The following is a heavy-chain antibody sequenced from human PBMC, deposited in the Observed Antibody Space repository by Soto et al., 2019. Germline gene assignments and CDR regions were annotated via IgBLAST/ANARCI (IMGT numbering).Heavy chain of an antibody. J-gene: IGHJ4*02. CDR1: GGSISNYY. Sequence: SSETLSLTCPVSGGSISNYYWSWIRQPPGKGLEYIGYIYYSGSTNYNPSLKSRVTISVDTSKNQFSLKLNSVTAADTAVYYCARHRTGLDSWGQGTLVTVSS. CDR2: IYYSGST. V-gene: IGHV4-59*08. CDR3: ARHRTGLDS. D-gene: IGHD3-9*01.